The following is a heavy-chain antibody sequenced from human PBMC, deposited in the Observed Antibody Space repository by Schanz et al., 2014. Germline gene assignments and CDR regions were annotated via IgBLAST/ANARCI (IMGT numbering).Heavy chain of an antibody. CDR3: ARDRGYCSGGSCLTFDY. J-gene: IGHJ4*02. Sequence: QVQLVESGGGLVKPGGSLRLSCAASGFTFSDYYMSWIRQAPGKGLEWVSYISGTTTYTNYADSVKGRFTISRDNSKNTLYLQMNTLRAEDTAVYYCARDRGYCSGGSCLTFDYWGQGTLVTVSS. CDR2: ISGTTTYT. CDR1: GFTFSDYY. V-gene: IGHV3-11*06. D-gene: IGHD2-15*01.